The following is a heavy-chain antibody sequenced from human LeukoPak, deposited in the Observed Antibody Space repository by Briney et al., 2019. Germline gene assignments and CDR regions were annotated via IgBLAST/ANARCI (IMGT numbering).Heavy chain of an antibody. Sequence: GGSLRLSCAASGFTFSSYSMNWVRQAPGKGLEWVSYITSNSYTIYYADSVKGRFTISRDNAKNSLYLQMNSLRAEDTAVYYCARENFWSGYSNYWGQGTLVTVSS. CDR2: ITSNSYTI. CDR3: ARENFWSGYSNY. J-gene: IGHJ4*02. D-gene: IGHD3-3*01. CDR1: GFTFSSYS. V-gene: IGHV3-48*04.